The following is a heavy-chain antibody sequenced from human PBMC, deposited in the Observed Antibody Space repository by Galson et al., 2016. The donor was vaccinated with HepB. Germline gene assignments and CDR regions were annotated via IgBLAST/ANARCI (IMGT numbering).Heavy chain of an antibody. CDR2: ISNDGSNQ. Sequence: SLRLSCAASGLTFSIYGMHWVRQAPDKGLEWVALISNDGSNQYYADSVKGRSSISRDNSNNTLYLQINSLKPEDTAVYYCAKDSGGYCSSTNCYKSSFGIWGQGTMVTVSS. J-gene: IGHJ3*02. V-gene: IGHV3-30*18. CDR3: AKDSGGYCSSTNCYKSSFGI. CDR1: GLTFSIYG. D-gene: IGHD2-2*02.